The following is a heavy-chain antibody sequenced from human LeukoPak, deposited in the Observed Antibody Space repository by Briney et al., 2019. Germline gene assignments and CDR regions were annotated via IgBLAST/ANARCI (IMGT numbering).Heavy chain of an antibody. J-gene: IGHJ6*02. V-gene: IGHV3-21*01. Sequence: GGSLRLSCAASGFTFSSYSMNWVRQAPGKGLEWVSSISSSSSYIYYADSVKGRFTISRDNAKNSLYLQMNSLRAEDTAVYYCARDPLASYYYDSSGYYTHYYYGMDVWGQGTTVTVSS. D-gene: IGHD3-22*01. CDR3: ARDPLASYYYDSSGYYTHYYYGMDV. CDR2: ISSSSSYI. CDR1: GFTFSSYS.